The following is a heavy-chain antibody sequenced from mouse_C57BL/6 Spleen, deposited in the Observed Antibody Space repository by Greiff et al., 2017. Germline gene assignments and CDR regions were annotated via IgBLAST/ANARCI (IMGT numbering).Heavy chain of an antibody. CDR1: GYTFTEYT. CDR2: FYPGSGSI. Sequence: VQLQQSGAELVKPGASVKLSCKASGYTFTEYTIHWVKQRSGQGLEWIGWFYPGSGSIKYNEKFKDKATLTADKSSSTVYMELSRLTSEDSAVXFCARHEDRDYGSSSHFDYWGQGTTLTVSS. V-gene: IGHV1-62-2*01. CDR3: ARHEDRDYGSSSHFDY. D-gene: IGHD1-1*01. J-gene: IGHJ2*01.